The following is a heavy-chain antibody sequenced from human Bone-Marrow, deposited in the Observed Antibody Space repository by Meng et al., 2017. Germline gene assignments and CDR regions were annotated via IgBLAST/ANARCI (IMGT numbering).Heavy chain of an antibody. CDR3: ARDSSGAYDY. CDR2: ISGSGTTI. J-gene: IGHJ4*02. D-gene: IGHD1-26*01. CDR1: EFTFSLHD. Sequence: VWWMELWGVLFMPRGVLRFPLSASEFTFSLHDMSWSRQAPGKGLDCVSYISGSGTTIYYANSVKGRFTISRDNADNSLFLQMTSLRAEDTAVYYCARDSSGAYDYWGQGTLVTVSS. V-gene: IGHV3-11*01.